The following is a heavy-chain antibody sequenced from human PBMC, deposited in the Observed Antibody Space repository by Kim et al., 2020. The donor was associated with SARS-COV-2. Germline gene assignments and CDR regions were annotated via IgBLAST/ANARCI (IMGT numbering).Heavy chain of an antibody. J-gene: IGHJ4*02. CDR2: MNPNSGNT. CDR1: GYTFTSYD. V-gene: IGHV1-8*01. CDR3: ARGVFVDYYDSSGYYGY. D-gene: IGHD3-22*01. Sequence: ASVKVSCKASGYTFTSYDINWVRQATGQGLEWMGWMNPNSGNTGYAQKFQGRVTMTRNTSISTAYMELSSLRSEDTAVYYCARGVFVDYYDSSGYYGYWGQGTLVTVSS.